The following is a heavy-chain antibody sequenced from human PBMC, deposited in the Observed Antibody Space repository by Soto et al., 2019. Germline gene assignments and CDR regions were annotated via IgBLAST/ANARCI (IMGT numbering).Heavy chain of an antibody. CDR2: INPNSGGT. CDR3: AREPATAKPEGVDF. V-gene: IGHV1-2*02. Sequence: QVQLVQSGAEVRKPGASVKVSCKASGYTFSDYYIHWVRQAPGQGLEWMGWINPNSGGTKYAPKFQGGVPMTRDTSITTAYMELSRLRSGDTXXYYCAREPATAKPEGVDFWGQGTLVT. CDR1: GYTFSDYY. J-gene: IGHJ4*02. D-gene: IGHD1-1*01.